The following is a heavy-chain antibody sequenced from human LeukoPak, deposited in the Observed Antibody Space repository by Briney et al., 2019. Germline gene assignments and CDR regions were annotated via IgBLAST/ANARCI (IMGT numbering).Heavy chain of an antibody. CDR2: IRYDGSNK. D-gene: IGHD3-22*01. J-gene: IGHJ4*02. V-gene: IGHV3-30*02. Sequence: GSLRLSCAASGFTFSSYGMHWVRQAPGKGLEWVAFIRYDGSNKYYADSVKGRFTISRDNSKNTLYLQMNSLRAEDTAVYYCAKARRIQDYYDSSGYFFYFDYWGQGTLVTVSS. CDR3: AKARRIQDYYDSSGYFFYFDY. CDR1: GFTFSSYG.